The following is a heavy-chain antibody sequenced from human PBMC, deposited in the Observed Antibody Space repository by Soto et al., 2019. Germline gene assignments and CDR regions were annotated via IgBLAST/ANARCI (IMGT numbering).Heavy chain of an antibody. CDR1: GASMNSYH. J-gene: IGHJ5*02. Sequence: SETLSLTCTVSGASMNSYHWSWIRQPAGKGLEWIGHIHSSGSTNYNPSLKSRVTMSVDTSKNQFSLRLMSLTAADTAVYYCAGDQGVAAAGITWFDPWGRGSLVTVSS. CDR2: IHSSGST. CDR3: AGDQGVAAAGITWFDP. V-gene: IGHV4-4*07. D-gene: IGHD6-13*01.